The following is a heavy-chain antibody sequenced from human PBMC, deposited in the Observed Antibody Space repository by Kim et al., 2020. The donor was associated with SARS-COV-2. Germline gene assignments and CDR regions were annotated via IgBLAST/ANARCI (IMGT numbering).Heavy chain of an antibody. J-gene: IGHJ1*01. CDR3: ARAATAGAPRGYFQH. D-gene: IGHD6-19*01. CDR2: INHRGST. CDR1: GGSFSGYY. Sequence: SETLSLTCAVYGGSFSGYYWSWIRQPPGKGLEWIGKINHRGSTNHNPSLKSRVTISADTSKNQFSLKLDSVTAADTAVYYCARAATAGAPRGYFQHWGQGTLVTVSS. V-gene: IGHV4-34*01.